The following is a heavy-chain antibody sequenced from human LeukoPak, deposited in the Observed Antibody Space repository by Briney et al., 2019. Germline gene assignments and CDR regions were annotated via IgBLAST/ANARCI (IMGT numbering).Heavy chain of an antibody. CDR3: ARVLWFGEFYYYGMDV. CDR2: MNPNSGNT. Sequence: ASVKVSCKASGYTFTSYDINWVRQATGQGLEWMGWMNPNSGNTGYAQKFQGRVTKTRNTSISTAYMELSSLRSEDTAVYYCARVLWFGEFYYYGMDVWGQGTTVTVSS. D-gene: IGHD3-10*01. J-gene: IGHJ6*02. CDR1: GYTFTSYD. V-gene: IGHV1-8*01.